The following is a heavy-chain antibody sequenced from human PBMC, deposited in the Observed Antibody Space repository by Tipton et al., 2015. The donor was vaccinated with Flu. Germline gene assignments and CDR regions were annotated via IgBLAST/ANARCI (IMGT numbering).Heavy chain of an antibody. CDR3: ARGPRGDTAMVSLGY. D-gene: IGHD5-18*01. CDR1: GYSITSGYY. J-gene: IGHJ4*01. CDR2: ISHGGGT. Sequence: TLSLTCSVSGYSITSGYYWGWFRQPPGKGLEWIGRISHGGGTYTNPSLKGRVVLSVDASMSKNEFSLTMTSVTASSTAVYYCARGPRGDTAMVSLGYWGPGILVTVSS. V-gene: IGHV4-38-2*02.